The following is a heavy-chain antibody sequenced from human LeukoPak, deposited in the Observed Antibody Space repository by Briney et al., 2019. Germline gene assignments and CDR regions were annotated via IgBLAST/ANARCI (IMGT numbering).Heavy chain of an antibody. D-gene: IGHD3-22*01. CDR1: GGSISSGSYY. J-gene: IGHJ4*02. CDR3: ARLTHYYDSSGYYYEGPVSDY. V-gene: IGHV4-61*02. CDR2: IYTSGST. Sequence: SETLSLTCTVSGGSISSGSYYWSWIRQPAGKGLEWIGRIYTSGSTNYNPSLKSRVTISVDTSKNQFSLKLSSVTAADTAVYYCARLTHYYDSSGYYYEGPVSDYWGQGTLVTVSS.